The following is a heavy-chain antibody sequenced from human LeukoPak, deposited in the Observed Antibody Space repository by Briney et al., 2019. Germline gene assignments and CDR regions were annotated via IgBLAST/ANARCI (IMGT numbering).Heavy chain of an antibody. D-gene: IGHD3-3*01. CDR2: IYYSGST. V-gene: IGHV4-39*07. CDR1: GGSFSSYY. J-gene: IGHJ4*02. Sequence: SETLSLTCAVYGGSFSSYYWGWIRQPPGKGLEWIGSIYYSGSTYYNPSLKSRVTISVDTSKNQFSLKLSSVTAADTAVYYCASGTIFGVANFDYWGQGTLVTVSS. CDR3: ASGTIFGVANFDY.